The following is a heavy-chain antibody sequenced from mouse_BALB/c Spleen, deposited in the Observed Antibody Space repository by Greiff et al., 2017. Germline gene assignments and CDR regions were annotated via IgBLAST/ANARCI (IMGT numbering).Heavy chain of an antibody. CDR1: GFTFSSFG. CDR3: ARSGLHYAMDY. CDR2: ISSGSSTI. J-gene: IGHJ4*01. Sequence: EVKLVESGGGLVQPGGSRKLSCAASGFTFSSFGMHWVRQAPEKGLEWVAYISSGSSTIYYADTVKGRFTISRDNPKNTLFLQMTSLRSEDTAMYSCARSGLHYAMDYWGQGTSVTVSS. D-gene: IGHD2-2*01. V-gene: IGHV5-17*02.